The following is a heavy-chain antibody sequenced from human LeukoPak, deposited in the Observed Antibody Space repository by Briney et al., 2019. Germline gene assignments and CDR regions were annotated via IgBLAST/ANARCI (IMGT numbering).Heavy chain of an antibody. Sequence: PGGSLRLSCAASGFTFSDYYMSWIRQAPGKGLEWVSYISSSGSTIYYADSVKGRFTISRDNAKNSLYLQMNSLRAEDTAVYYCARSGVMRSSIAARLDFDYWGQGTLVTVSS. V-gene: IGHV3-11*04. J-gene: IGHJ4*02. CDR2: ISSSGSTI. D-gene: IGHD6-6*01. CDR3: ARSGVMRSSIAARLDFDY. CDR1: GFTFSDYY.